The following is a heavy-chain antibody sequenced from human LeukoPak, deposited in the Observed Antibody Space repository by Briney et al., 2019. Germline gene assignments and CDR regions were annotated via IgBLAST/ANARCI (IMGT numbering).Heavy chain of an antibody. CDR3: ASYMIVPGTRGFDN. Sequence: SETLSLTCAVSGGSIYSQNWWSWVRQPPGKGLEWIGEVFQSGSTNYDPSLKTRVTISVDKSRNQFSLTLSSATAADTAVYYCASYMIVPGTRGFDNWGQGTLVTVSS. V-gene: IGHV4-4*02. J-gene: IGHJ4*02. D-gene: IGHD6-19*01. CDR1: GGSIYSQNW. CDR2: VFQSGST.